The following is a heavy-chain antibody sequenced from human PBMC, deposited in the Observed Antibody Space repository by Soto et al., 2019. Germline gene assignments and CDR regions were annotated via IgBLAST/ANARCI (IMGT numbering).Heavy chain of an antibody. D-gene: IGHD6-13*01. CDR3: AKGSAAQGDYYGMDV. J-gene: IGHJ6*02. V-gene: IGHV3-30*18. CDR2: ISYDGSNK. CDR1: GFTFSSYG. Sequence: QVQLVESGGGVVQPERSLRLSCAASGFTFSSYGMHWVRQAPGKGLEWVAVISYDGSNKYYADSVKGRFTISRDNSKNTLYLQMNSLRAEDTAVYYCAKGSAAQGDYYGMDVWGQGTTVTVSS.